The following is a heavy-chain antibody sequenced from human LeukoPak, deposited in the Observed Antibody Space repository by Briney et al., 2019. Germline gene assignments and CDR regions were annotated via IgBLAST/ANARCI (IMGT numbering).Heavy chain of an antibody. V-gene: IGHV3-7*01. CDR2: IIQDGSTN. D-gene: IGHD3-10*01. Sequence: GGSLRLSCVASGLTFDDYCMNWVRQVPGKGLEWVAFIIQDGSTNCYVDSVKGRFTISRDNAKNSLYLQMNSLRADDTAVYYCASADYYGSRRGGVSPFDYWGQGTLVTVSS. J-gene: IGHJ4*02. CDR1: GLTFDDYC. CDR3: ASADYYGSRRGGVSPFDY.